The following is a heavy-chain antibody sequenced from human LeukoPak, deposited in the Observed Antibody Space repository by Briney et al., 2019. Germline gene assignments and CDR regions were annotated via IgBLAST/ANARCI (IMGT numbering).Heavy chain of an antibody. D-gene: IGHD3-3*01. CDR2: IKQDGSEK. CDR1: GFTFSSYW. J-gene: IGHJ4*02. Sequence: GGSLRLSCAASGFTFSSYWMSWVRQAPGKGLEWVANIKQDGSEKYYVDSVKGRFTISRGNAKNSLYLQMNSLRAEDTAVYYCARDPTIFGVVIVPDYWGQGTLVTVSS. V-gene: IGHV3-7*01. CDR3: ARDPTIFGVVIVPDY.